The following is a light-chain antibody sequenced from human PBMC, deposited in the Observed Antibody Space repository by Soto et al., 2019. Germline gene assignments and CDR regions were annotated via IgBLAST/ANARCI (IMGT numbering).Light chain of an antibody. Sequence: QSALTQPRSVSGSPGQSVTISCTGTSSDVGTYNYVSWYQQHPGKAPKLMIYDVTKRPSGVPDRFSASKSGNTASLTISGLQADDEADYYCCSYAATNTSVFGTGTKLTVL. CDR1: SSDVGTYNY. V-gene: IGLV2-11*01. J-gene: IGLJ1*01. CDR2: DVT. CDR3: CSYAATNTSV.